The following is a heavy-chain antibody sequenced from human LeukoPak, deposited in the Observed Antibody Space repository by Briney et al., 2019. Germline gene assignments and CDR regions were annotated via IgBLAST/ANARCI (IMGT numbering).Heavy chain of an antibody. V-gene: IGHV1-8*01. CDR3: AHRVAVAGDNWFDP. D-gene: IGHD6-19*01. J-gene: IGHJ5*02. CDR2: MNPNSGNT. Sequence: ASVKVSCKASGYTFTSYDINWVRQATGQGLEWMGWMNPNSGNTGYAQKFQGRVTMTRNTSISTAYMELSSLRSEDTAVYYCAHRVAVAGDNWFDPWGQGTLVTVSS. CDR1: GYTFTSYD.